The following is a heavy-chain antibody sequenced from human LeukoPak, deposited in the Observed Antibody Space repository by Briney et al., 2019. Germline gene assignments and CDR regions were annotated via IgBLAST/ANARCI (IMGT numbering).Heavy chain of an antibody. V-gene: IGHV3-20*04. Sequence: GGSLRLSCAASGFTLDDYGMSWAPQAPGKGLEWVSGINWNGGSTGYADSVKGRFTISRDNAKNSLYLQMNSQRAEETALYYCARVSQSYDYGDYKDYWGQGTLVTVSS. CDR3: ARVSQSYDYGDYKDY. J-gene: IGHJ4*02. CDR1: GFTLDDYG. CDR2: INWNGGST. D-gene: IGHD4-17*01.